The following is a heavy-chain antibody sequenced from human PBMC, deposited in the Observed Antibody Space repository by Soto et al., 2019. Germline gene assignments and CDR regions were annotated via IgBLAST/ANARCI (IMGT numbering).Heavy chain of an antibody. J-gene: IGHJ3*02. V-gene: IGHV3-9*01. CDR3: AKDGDSSGSRCAFDI. CDR1: GFTFDDYA. Sequence: EVQLVESGGGLVQPGRSLRLSCAASGFTFDDYAMHWVRQAPGKGLEWVSGISWNSGSIGYADSVKGRFTISRDNAKNSLYLQMNSLRAEDTALYYCAKDGDSSGSRCAFDIWGQGTMVTVSS. D-gene: IGHD6-19*01. CDR2: ISWNSGSI.